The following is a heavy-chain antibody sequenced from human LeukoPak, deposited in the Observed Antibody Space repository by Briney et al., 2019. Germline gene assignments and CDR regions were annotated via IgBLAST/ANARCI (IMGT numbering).Heavy chain of an antibody. Sequence: GGSLRLSCAASGFTFDDYAMHWVRQAPGKGLEWVSGISWNSGSIGYADSVKGRFTISRDNAKKSLYLQMNSLRAEDTALYYCARDTVGATDYWGQGTLVTVSS. CDR1: GFTFDDYA. J-gene: IGHJ4*02. CDR2: ISWNSGSI. CDR3: ARDTVGATDY. V-gene: IGHV3-9*01. D-gene: IGHD1-26*01.